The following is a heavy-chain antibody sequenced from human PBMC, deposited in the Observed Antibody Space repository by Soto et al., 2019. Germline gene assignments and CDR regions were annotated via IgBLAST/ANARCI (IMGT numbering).Heavy chain of an antibody. D-gene: IGHD6-13*01. CDR1: GYTFTSYG. CDR2: ISAYNGNT. CDR3: ARGPIAAAGNNWSDP. V-gene: IGHV1-18*01. Sequence: ASVRVSCKASGYTFTSYGISWVRQAPGQGLEWMGWISAYNGNTNYAQKLQGRVTMTADTSTSTAYMELRSLRSDDTAVYYCARGPIAAAGNNWSDPPGPATLVTVSS. J-gene: IGHJ5*02.